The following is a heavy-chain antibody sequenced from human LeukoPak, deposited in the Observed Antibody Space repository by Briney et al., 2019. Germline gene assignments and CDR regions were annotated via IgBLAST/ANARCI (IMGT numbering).Heavy chain of an antibody. CDR1: GGSFSGYY. CDR2: INHSGST. V-gene: IGHV4-34*01. J-gene: IGHJ4*02. CDR3: ARGLEQQLVLFGY. Sequence: SETLTLTCAVYGGSFSGYYWSWIRQPPGKGLEWIGEINHSGSTNYNPSLKSRVTISVDTSKNQFSLKLSSLTAADTAVYYCARGLEQQLVLFGYWGQGTLVTVSS. D-gene: IGHD6-13*01.